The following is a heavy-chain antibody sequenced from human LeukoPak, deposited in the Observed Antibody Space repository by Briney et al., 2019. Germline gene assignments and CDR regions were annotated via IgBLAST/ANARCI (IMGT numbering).Heavy chain of an antibody. D-gene: IGHD2-15*01. Sequence: GGSLRLSCAASGFPFSNHAMSWVRQPPGKGLEWVANIKQDGSEKYYVDSVKGRFTISRDNAKNSLYLQMNSLRAEDTAVYYCARRGLAATLDYWGQGALVTVSS. J-gene: IGHJ4*02. CDR2: IKQDGSEK. V-gene: IGHV3-7*01. CDR3: ARRGLAATLDY. CDR1: GFPFSNHA.